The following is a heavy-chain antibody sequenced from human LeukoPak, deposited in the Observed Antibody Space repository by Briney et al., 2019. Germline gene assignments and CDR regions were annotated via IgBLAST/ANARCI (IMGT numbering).Heavy chain of an antibody. Sequence: GGSLRLSCAASGFTFSSYAKHWVRQGPGKGLEYVSAISSNGGSTYYANSVKGRFTISRDNSKNTLYLQMGSLRAEDMAVYYCARVPGGASGWYDYWGQGTLVTVPS. D-gene: IGHD6-19*01. J-gene: IGHJ4*02. CDR3: ARVPGGASGWYDY. CDR1: GFTFSSYA. CDR2: ISSNGGST. V-gene: IGHV3-64*01.